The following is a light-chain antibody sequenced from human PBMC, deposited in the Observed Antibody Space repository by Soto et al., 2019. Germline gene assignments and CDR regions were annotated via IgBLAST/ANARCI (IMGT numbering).Light chain of an antibody. V-gene: IGKV1-27*01. CDR2: VAS. J-gene: IGKJ1*01. CDR3: QKYNSAPWS. CDR1: QGISNY. Sequence: DIQMTQSPSSLSASVGDRVTITCRASQGISNYLAWYQQQPGKVPKLLIYVASTLQSGLPSRFSGRGSGTDFLLTISSLQPEDVATYYCQKYNSAPWSFGQGTKVEIK.